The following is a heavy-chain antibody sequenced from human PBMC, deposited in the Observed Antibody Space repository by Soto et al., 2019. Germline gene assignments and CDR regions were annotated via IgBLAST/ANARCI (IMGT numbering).Heavy chain of an antibody. J-gene: IGHJ6*02. V-gene: IGHV1-69*13. CDR1: GGTFSSYA. CDR3: ARPNSYPAYCRYASPSYYYYYCMDG. CDR2: IIPIFGTA. D-gene: IGHD2-21*01. Sequence: SVKVSCKASGGTFSSYAISWVRHAPGQGLEWMGGIIPIFGTANYAQKFQGRVTITADESTSTAYMELSSLRSEDTAVYYCARPNSYPAYCRYASPSYYYYYCMDGWRQGTTV.